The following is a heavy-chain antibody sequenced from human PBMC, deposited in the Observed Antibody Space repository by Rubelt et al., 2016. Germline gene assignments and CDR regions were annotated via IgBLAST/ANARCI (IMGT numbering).Heavy chain of an antibody. CDR1: GYTFTSYA. V-gene: IGHV1-3*01. CDR3: ARGLGLGYSSSWFNWFDP. CDR2: INAGSGNA. Sequence: QVQLVQSGAEVKKPGASVKVSCKASGYTFTSYAMHWVRQAPGQRLEWMGWINAGSGNAKYSQKCQGRVTLTRDTSASTADMELSSLRSEDTAVYYCARGLGLGYSSSWFNWFDPWGQGTLVTVSS. J-gene: IGHJ5*02. D-gene: IGHD6-13*01.